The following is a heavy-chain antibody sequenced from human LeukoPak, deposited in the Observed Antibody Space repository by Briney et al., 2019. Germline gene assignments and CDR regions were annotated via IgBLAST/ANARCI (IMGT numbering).Heavy chain of an antibody. CDR2: IYTSGST. V-gene: IGHV4-4*07. CDR3: ARSGAAAGIVPHYYFDY. Sequence: SETLSLTCTVSGGSISSYYWSWIRQPAGKGLEWIGRIYTSGSTNYNPSLKSRVTMSVDTSKNQFSLKLSSVTAADTAVYYCARSGAAAGIVPHYYFDYWGQGTLVTVSS. J-gene: IGHJ4*02. CDR1: GGSISSYY. D-gene: IGHD6-13*01.